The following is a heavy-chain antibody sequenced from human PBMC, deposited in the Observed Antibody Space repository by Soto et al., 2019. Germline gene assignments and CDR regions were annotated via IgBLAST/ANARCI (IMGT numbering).Heavy chain of an antibody. V-gene: IGHV1-69*02. J-gene: IGHJ3*02. D-gene: IGHD3-10*01. CDR2: IIPILGIA. CDR3: ARSQYYYGSGSYYNRDAFDI. CDR1: GGTFSSYT. Sequence: QVQLVQSGAEVKKPGSSVKVSCKASGGTFSSYTISWVRQAPGQGLEWMGRIIPILGIANYAQKFQGRVTITAEKYTSTAYMELSSLRSEDTAVYYCARSQYYYGSGSYYNRDAFDIWGQGTMVTVSS.